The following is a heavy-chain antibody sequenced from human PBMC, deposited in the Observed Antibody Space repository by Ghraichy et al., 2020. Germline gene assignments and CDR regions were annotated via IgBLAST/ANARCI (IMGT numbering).Heavy chain of an antibody. V-gene: IGHV4-4*09. CDR2: IYSSGST. CDR1: GGSISSYY. Sequence: SETLSLTCTVSGGSISSYYWSWIRQPPGKGLEWIGYIYSSGSTYYNPSLKSRVTISVDTSKNQFSLKLSSVTAADTAVYYCARVYCSSGNCFWYFDRWGRGTPVTGPS. D-gene: IGHD2-15*01. CDR3: ARVYCSSGNCFWYFDR. J-gene: IGHJ2*01.